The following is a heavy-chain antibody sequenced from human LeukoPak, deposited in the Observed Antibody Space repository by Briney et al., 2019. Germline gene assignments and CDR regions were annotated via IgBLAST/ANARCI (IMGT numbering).Heavy chain of an antibody. D-gene: IGHD6-6*01. CDR1: GFTFSDYY. J-gene: IGHJ6*03. CDR3: ARSSIAARPFYIDV. V-gene: IGHV3-11*04. Sequence: GGSLRLSCAASGFTFSDYYMSWVRQAPGKGLEWVSYISGSGSTIYYADSVKGRFTISRDNAKNSLYLQMNRLRAEDTAVYYCARSSIAARPFYIDVWGKGTTVTVSS. CDR2: ISGSGSTI.